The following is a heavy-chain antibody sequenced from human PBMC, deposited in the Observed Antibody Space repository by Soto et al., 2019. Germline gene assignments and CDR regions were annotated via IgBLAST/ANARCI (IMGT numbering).Heavy chain of an antibody. CDR3: AKGDLYSSSGVAYYFDY. Sequence: SETLSLTCTVSGGSISSSSYYWGWIRQPPGKGLERIGSIYYSGSTYYNPSLKSRVTISVDTSKNQFSLRAEDTAVYYCAKGDLYSSSGVAYYFDYWGQGTLVTVSS. V-gene: IGHV4-39*01. D-gene: IGHD6-13*01. J-gene: IGHJ4*02. CDR1: GGSISSSSYY. CDR2: IYYSGST.